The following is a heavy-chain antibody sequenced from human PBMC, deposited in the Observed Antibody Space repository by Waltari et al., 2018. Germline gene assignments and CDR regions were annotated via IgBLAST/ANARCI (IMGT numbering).Heavy chain of an antibody. CDR1: GGSISSYY. CDR2: IYYSGST. J-gene: IGHJ5*02. V-gene: IGHV4-59*01. CDR3: ARAIGTMVRGVNNWFDP. Sequence: QVQLQESGPGLVKPSETLSLTCTVSGGSISSYYWSWIRQPPGKGLEWIGYIYYSGSTNYNPPLKSRVTISVDTSKNQFSLKLSSVTAADTAVYYCARAIGTMVRGVNNWFDPWGQGTLVTVSS. D-gene: IGHD3-10*01.